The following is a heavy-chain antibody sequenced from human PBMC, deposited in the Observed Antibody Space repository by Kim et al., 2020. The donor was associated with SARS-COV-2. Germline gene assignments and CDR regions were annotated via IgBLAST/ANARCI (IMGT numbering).Heavy chain of an antibody. V-gene: IGHV7-4-1*02. Sequence: ASVKVSCKASGYTFTSYAMNWVRQAPGQGLEWMGWINTNTGNPTYAQGFTGRFVFSLDTSVSTAYLQISSLKAEDTAVYYCARGGRGSSWYQGYYYYMDVWGKGTTVTVSS. CDR3: ARGGRGSSWYQGYYYYMDV. CDR1: GYTFTSYA. D-gene: IGHD6-13*01. CDR2: INTNTGNP. J-gene: IGHJ6*03.